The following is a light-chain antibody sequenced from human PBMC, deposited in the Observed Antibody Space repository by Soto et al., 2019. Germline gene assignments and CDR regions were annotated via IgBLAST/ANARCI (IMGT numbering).Light chain of an antibody. CDR1: SSDVGGYNY. V-gene: IGLV2-11*01. CDR3: CSYAGSHTYVV. Sequence: QSALTQPRSVSGSPGQSVTISCTGTSSDVGGYNYVSWYQQHPGKAPKVMIYDVSKWPSGVPDRFSGSKSGNTASLTISGLQAEDEADYYCCSYAGSHTYVVFGGGTQLTVL. CDR2: DVS. J-gene: IGLJ2*01.